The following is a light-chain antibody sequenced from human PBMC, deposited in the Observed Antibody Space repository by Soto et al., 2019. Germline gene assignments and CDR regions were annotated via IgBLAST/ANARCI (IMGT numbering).Light chain of an antibody. CDR3: CSYAGSSTLVV. V-gene: IGLV2-23*01. CDR1: TGDVGSYNL. CDR2: EGS. J-gene: IGLJ2*01. Sequence: QSALTQPASVSGSPGQSITISCTGTTGDVGSYNLVSWYQQNPGKAPKLMIYEGSKRPSGVSNRFSGSNSGNTASLTISGLQAEDEADYYCCSYAGSSTLVVFGGGTKLTVL.